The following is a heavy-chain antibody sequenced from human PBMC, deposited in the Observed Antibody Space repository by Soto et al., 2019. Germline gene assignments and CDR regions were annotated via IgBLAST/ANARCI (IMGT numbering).Heavy chain of an antibody. V-gene: IGHV3-30*18. CDR2: ISYDGSNK. Sequence: PGGSLRLSCAASGFTFSSYGMHWVRQAQGKGLEWVAVISYDGSNKYYADSVKGRFTISRDNSKNTLYLQMNSLRAEDTAVYYCAKDLWFGEGRAYYFDYWGQGTLVTVSS. J-gene: IGHJ4*02. D-gene: IGHD3-10*01. CDR1: GFTFSSYG. CDR3: AKDLWFGEGRAYYFDY.